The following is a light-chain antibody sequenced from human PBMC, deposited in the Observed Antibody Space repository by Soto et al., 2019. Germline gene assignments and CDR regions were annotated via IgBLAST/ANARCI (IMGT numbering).Light chain of an antibody. V-gene: IGLV2-8*01. Sequence: ALTQPPSASGSPGQSVTISCTGTSSDVGDYKYVSWYQQHPDKAPKLMIYEVTERPSGVPDRFSGSKSGNTASLTVSGLQAEDEAHYYCSSYAGSSTHVFGTGTKVTVL. CDR2: EVT. J-gene: IGLJ1*01. CDR1: SSDVGDYKY. CDR3: SSYAGSSTHV.